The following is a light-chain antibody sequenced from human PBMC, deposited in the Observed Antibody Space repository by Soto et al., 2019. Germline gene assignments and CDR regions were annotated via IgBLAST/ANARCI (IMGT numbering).Light chain of an antibody. CDR3: QQYSNWFPYT. Sequence: EIVMTQSPATLSVSPGERATLSCRASQSVSSNLAWYQQKPGQAPRLLIYGASTRATGIPARFSGSGSGTEFTLTISSMQSEDFAVYYCQQYSNWFPYTFGQGTKREIK. V-gene: IGKV3-15*01. J-gene: IGKJ2*01. CDR1: QSVSSN. CDR2: GAS.